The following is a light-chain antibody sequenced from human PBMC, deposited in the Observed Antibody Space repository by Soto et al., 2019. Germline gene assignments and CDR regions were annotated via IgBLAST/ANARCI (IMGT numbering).Light chain of an antibody. CDR2: DNN. V-gene: IGLV1-51*01. Sequence: QSVLTQPPSVSAAPGQKVTISCSGSSSNIGNNYVSWYQHLPGTAPKLLIYDNNQRPSGIPDRFAGSKSGTTAPLGITGLQDEDEADYYRGTGDTSRSAVVFGGGTKLTVL. CDR3: GTGDTSRSAVV. J-gene: IGLJ2*01. CDR1: SSNIGNNY.